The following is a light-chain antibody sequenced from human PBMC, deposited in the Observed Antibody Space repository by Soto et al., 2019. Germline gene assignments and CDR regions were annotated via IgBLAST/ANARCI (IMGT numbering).Light chain of an antibody. V-gene: IGKV3-20*01. CDR3: QQYGSSPVT. CDR2: AAS. CDR1: QSVSASY. J-gene: IGKJ1*01. Sequence: EIILTQSPGTLSLSPGESATLSCRASQSVSASYLVWYQQKPGRPPRLLIYAASRRATGIPDRFSGSGSGTDFTLTISRLEPEDFAVYYCQQYGSSPVTFGQGTKVDIK.